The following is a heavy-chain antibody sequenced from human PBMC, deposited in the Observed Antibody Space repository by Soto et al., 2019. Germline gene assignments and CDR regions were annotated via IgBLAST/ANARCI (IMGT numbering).Heavy chain of an antibody. J-gene: IGHJ6*02. CDR2: IYPGDSET. Sequence: LEWMGIIYPGDSETEYSPSFQGQVTISADKSISTAYLQWSALKASDTAMYYCARRNYYGSGSYGMDVWGQGTTVTVSS. V-gene: IGHV5-51*01. D-gene: IGHD3-10*01. CDR3: ARRNYYGSGSYGMDV.